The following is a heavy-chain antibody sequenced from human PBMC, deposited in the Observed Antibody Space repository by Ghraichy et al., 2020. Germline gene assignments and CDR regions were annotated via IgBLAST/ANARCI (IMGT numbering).Heavy chain of an antibody. CDR1: GFTFSDYY. Sequence: GGSLRLSCAASGFTFSDYYMIWIRQAPGKGLEWVSYISSSGSTIDYADSVKGRFTISRDNAKNSLYLQMNSLRAEDTAVYYCASHYDFWSGYPMTWGQGTLVTVSS. V-gene: IGHV3-11*01. CDR3: ASHYDFWSGYPMT. CDR2: ISSSGSTI. J-gene: IGHJ5*02. D-gene: IGHD3-3*01.